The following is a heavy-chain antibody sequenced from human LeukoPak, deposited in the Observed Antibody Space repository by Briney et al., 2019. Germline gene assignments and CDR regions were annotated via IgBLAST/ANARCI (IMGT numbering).Heavy chain of an antibody. J-gene: IGHJ4*02. CDR1: GYTFTGYY. CDR2: INPNSGGT. Sequence: ASVKVSCKASGYTFTGYYMHWVRQAPGQGLEWMGWINPNSGGTNYAQKFQGRVTMTRDMSISTAYMELSRLRSDDTAVYYCARVLAYDSSPVFDYWGQGTLVTVSS. V-gene: IGHV1-2*02. D-gene: IGHD3-22*01. CDR3: ARVLAYDSSPVFDY.